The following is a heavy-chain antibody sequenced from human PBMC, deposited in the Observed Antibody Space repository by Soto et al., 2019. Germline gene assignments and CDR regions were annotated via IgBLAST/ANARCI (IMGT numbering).Heavy chain of an antibody. CDR3: ARESHDILTGPPWVWYFDL. D-gene: IGHD3-9*01. CDR1: GWSFSGYY. V-gene: IGHV4-34*01. CDR2: INDRGAI. Sequence: QVQLQQWGAGPLRPLETLSLTCGVSGWSFSGYYWAWIRQSPGQGLEWIGEINDRGAINYNPSLKSRVSISVDTSKHHYSLNLRSVTAADTAVYYCARESHDILTGPPWVWYFDLWGRGTLVTVSS. J-gene: IGHJ2*01.